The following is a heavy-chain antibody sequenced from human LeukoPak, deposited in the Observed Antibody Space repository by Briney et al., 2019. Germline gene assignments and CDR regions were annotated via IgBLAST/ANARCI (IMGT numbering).Heavy chain of an antibody. V-gene: IGHV3-7*03. Sequence: PGGSLRLSCAASGFSFTYWMAWVRQAPGKGLEWVANMNPDRSEKKYADSVKGRFTISRDNAKNSLYLQMNSLRAEDTAFYHCVRDRSYGAFDYWGQGTLVTVSS. CDR1: GFSFTYW. CDR3: VRDRSYGAFDY. CDR2: MNPDRSEK. D-gene: IGHD5-18*01. J-gene: IGHJ4*02.